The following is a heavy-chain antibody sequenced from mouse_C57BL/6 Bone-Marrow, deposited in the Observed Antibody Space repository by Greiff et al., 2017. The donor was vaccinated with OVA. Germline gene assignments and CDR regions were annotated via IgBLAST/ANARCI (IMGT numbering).Heavy chain of an antibody. CDR3: ARVWWGVDY. D-gene: IGHD1-1*02. J-gene: IGHJ2*01. V-gene: IGHV3-6*01. CDR2: ISYDGSN. CDR1: GYSITSGYY. Sequence: EVKLMESGPGLVKPSQSLSLTCSVTGYSITSGYYWNWIRQFPGNKLEWMGYISYDGSNNYNPSLKNRISITRDTSKNQFFLKLNSVTTEDTATYYCARVWWGVDYWGQGTTLTVSS.